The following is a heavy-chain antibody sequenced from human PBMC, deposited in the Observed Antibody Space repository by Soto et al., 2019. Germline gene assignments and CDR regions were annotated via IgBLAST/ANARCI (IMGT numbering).Heavy chain of an antibody. CDR1: GFIFSNNG. J-gene: IGHJ4*02. CDR3: AITSVADASFDY. V-gene: IGHV3-30*03. Sequence: QVQLVESGGGVVHPGRSLSLSCAGSGFIFSNNGMHWVRQAPGKGLEWGACISYDGGETFYADSVKGRFTISRDNSKSTLFLHMNSLKKEDTAVYYCAITSVADASFDYWGQGTLVTVSS. D-gene: IGHD5-12*01. CDR2: ISYDGGET.